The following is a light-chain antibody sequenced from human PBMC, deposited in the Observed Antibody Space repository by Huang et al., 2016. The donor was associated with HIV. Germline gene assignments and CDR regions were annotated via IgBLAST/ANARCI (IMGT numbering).Light chain of an antibody. CDR3: QQRSYWLT. V-gene: IGKV3-11*01. CDR2: DAS. J-gene: IGKJ4*01. Sequence: EIVLTQSPATLSLSPGESATLSCRASQSMATYLAWYQQKPGQAPRLLIYDASSRAAGIPARVSGSGSGTDFTLTISSLEPEDFAVYYCQQRSYWLTFGGGTKVEI. CDR1: QSMATY.